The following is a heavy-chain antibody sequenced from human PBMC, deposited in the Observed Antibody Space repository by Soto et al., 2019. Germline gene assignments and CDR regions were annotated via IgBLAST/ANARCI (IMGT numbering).Heavy chain of an antibody. V-gene: IGHV3-23*01. CDR1: GFTFSSYA. D-gene: IGHD3-9*01. CDR3: ARSSRKASNPILTGQTGYFDY. J-gene: IGHJ4*02. CDR2: ISGSGGST. Sequence: EVQLLESGGGLVQPGGSLRLSCAASGFTFSSYAMSWVRQAPGKGLEWVSAISGSGGSTYYADSVKGRFTISRDNSKNTLYLQMNSLRAEDTAVYYCARSSRKASNPILTGQTGYFDYWGQGTLVTVSS.